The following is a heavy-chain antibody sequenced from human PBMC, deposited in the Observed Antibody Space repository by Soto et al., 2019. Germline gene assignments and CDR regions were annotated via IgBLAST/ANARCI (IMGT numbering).Heavy chain of an antibody. Sequence: QVQLVESGGGVVQPGRSLRLSCAASGFTFSSYGMHWVRQAPGKGLEWVAVISYDGSNKYYADSVKGRFTISRDNSKNTLYLQMNSLRAEDTAVYYCAKPYLSTVLVPADLPIDYWGQGTLVTVSS. V-gene: IGHV3-30*18. J-gene: IGHJ4*02. D-gene: IGHD2-2*01. CDR2: ISYDGSNK. CDR3: AKPYLSTVLVPADLPIDY. CDR1: GFTFSSYG.